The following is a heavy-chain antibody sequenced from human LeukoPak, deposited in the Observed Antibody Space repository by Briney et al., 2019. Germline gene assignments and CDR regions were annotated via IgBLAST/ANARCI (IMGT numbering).Heavy chain of an antibody. CDR3: ARDRASGFRFFDY. CDR1: GGTFSSYA. Sequence: ASVKVSCKASGGTFSSYAISWVRQAPGQGLEWMGRIIPILGIANYAQKFQGRVTITADKSTSTAYMELSSLRSEDTAVYYCARDRASGFRFFDYWGQGTLVTVSS. J-gene: IGHJ4*02. D-gene: IGHD6-19*01. CDR2: IIPILGIA. V-gene: IGHV1-69*04.